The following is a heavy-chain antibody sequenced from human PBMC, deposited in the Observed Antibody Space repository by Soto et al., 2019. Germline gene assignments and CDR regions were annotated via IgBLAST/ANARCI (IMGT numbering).Heavy chain of an antibody. CDR1: GGTFSSYA. D-gene: IGHD6-19*01. J-gene: IGHJ4*02. CDR2: IIPIFGTA. V-gene: IGHV1-69*06. CDR3: ARAVTPSVAPFDY. Sequence: SVKVSCKASGGTFSSYAISWVRQAPGQGLEWMGGIIPIFGTANYAQKFQGRVTITADKSTSTAYMELSSLRSEDTAVYYCARAVTPSVAPFDYWGQGTLVTVSS.